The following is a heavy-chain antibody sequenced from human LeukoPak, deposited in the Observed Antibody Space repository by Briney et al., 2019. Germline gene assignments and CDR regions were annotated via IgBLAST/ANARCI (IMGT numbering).Heavy chain of an antibody. Sequence: ASVKVSCKASGDTFTGYYMHWVRQAPGQGLEWMGWINPNSGGTNYAQKFTGRVTITRDTSISTAYVEQSRLRCDDTAVYYCARGGGGKWLAHFDYWGQGTLVTVSS. CDR1: GDTFTGYY. V-gene: IGHV1-2*02. CDR3: ARGGGGKWLAHFDY. D-gene: IGHD6-19*01. CDR2: INPNSGGT. J-gene: IGHJ4*02.